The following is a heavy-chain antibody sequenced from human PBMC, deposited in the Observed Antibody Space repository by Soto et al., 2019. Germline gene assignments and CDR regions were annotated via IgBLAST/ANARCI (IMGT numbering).Heavy chain of an antibody. CDR2: ISYDGSNK. J-gene: IGHJ4*02. CDR3: AKAQRSVAGPY. CDR1: GFTFSSYG. Sequence: QVQLVESGGGVVQPGRSLRLSCAASGFTFSSYGMHWVRQAPGKGLEWVAVISYDGSNKYYADSVKGRFTISRDNSKNTLYLQMNSLRAEDTAVYYCAKAQRSVAGPYWGQGTLVTVSS. V-gene: IGHV3-30*18. D-gene: IGHD6-19*01.